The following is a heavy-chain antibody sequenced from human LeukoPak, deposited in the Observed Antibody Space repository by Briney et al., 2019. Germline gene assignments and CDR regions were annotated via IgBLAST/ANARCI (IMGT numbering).Heavy chain of an antibody. Sequence: GGSLRLSCAASGFTFSSYGMSWVRQAPGKGLEWVSGISGSGGSTYYADSVKGRFTISRDNSKNTLYLQMNSLRAEDTAVYYCAKDRRGSGWYGWGFDNWGQGTLVTVSS. CDR2: ISGSGGST. V-gene: IGHV3-23*01. CDR1: GFTFSSYG. D-gene: IGHD6-19*01. J-gene: IGHJ4*02. CDR3: AKDRRGSGWYGWGFDN.